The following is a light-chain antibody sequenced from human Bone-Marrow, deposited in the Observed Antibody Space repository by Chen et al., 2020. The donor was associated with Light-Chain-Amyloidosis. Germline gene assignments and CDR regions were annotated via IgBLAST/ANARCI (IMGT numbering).Light chain of an antibody. CDR2: EVT. CDR1: SSDVGGDNH. V-gene: IGLV2-14*01. Sequence: QSALTQPASVSGSPGQSITIPCTGTSSDVGGDNHVSWYQQHPDKAPKLMIYEVTHRPSWVPDRFSGSKSDSTASLTISGLQTEDEADYFCSSYTITNALVFGSGTRVTVL. J-gene: IGLJ1*01. CDR3: SSYTITNALV.